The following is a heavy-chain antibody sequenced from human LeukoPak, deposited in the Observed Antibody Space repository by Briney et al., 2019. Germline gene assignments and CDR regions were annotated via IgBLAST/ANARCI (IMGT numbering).Heavy chain of an antibody. Sequence: GGSLRLSCAASGFTFSSYSMNWVRQAPGKGLEWVSSISSSSSYIYYADSVKGRFTISRDNARNSLYLQMNRLRAEDTAVYYCVGAEGLYDAFNIWGQGTMVTVSS. D-gene: IGHD4/OR15-4a*01. CDR3: VGAEGLYDAFNI. CDR1: GFTFSSYS. V-gene: IGHV3-21*01. J-gene: IGHJ3*02. CDR2: ISSSSSYI.